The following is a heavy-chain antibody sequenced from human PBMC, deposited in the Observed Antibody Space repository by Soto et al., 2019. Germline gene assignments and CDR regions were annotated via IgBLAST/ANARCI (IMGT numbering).Heavy chain of an antibody. CDR3: AREDYGDYGAFDS. Sequence: GGSLRLSCAASGFTFSSYGMHWVRQAPGKGLEWVAVIWYDGSNKYYADSVKGRFTISRDNSKNTLYLQMNSLRAEDTAVYYCAREDYGDYGAFDSWGQGTMVTVSS. CDR2: IWYDGSNK. D-gene: IGHD4-17*01. V-gene: IGHV3-33*01. CDR1: GFTFSSYG. J-gene: IGHJ3*02.